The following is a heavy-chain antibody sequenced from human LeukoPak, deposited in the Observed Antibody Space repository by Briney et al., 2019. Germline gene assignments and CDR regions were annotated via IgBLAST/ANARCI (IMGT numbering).Heavy chain of an antibody. CDR2: ISSSSSYI. CDR1: GFTFSSYS. V-gene: IGHV3-21*01. CDR3: ARDVLGANGGVPFDY. J-gene: IGHJ4*02. D-gene: IGHD1-26*01. Sequence: GGSLRLSCAASGFTFSSYSMNWVRQAPGKGLEWVSSISSSSSYIYYADSVKGRFTISRDNAKNSLYLQMNSLRAEDTAVYYCARDVLGANGGVPFDYWGQGTLVTVSS.